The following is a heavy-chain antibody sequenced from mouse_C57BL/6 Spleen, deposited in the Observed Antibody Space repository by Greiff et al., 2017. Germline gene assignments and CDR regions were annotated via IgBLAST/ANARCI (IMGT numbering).Heavy chain of an antibody. CDR1: GYTFTSYR. V-gene: IGHV1-72*01. J-gene: IGHJ2*01. CDR3: ARSLPTVVAADF. Sequence: VQLQQPGAELVKPGASVKLSCKASGYTFTSYRMHWVKQRPGRGLEWIGRIDPNRGGTKYKEKFKSKATLTVDKPSSTADMQLSSLTSEDSAVYYCARSLPTVVAADFWGQGTTLTVSS. CDR2: IDPNRGGT. D-gene: IGHD1-1*01.